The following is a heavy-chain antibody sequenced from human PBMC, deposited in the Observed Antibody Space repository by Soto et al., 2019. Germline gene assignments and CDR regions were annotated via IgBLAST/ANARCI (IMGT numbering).Heavy chain of an antibody. CDR1: GFTISTYH. D-gene: IGHD1-26*01. Sequence: GGSLRLSCAASGFTISTYHLNWVRQAPGKGLEWVSYISTDLRALYYADSVRGRFTISRDNAKNSLYLQMTSLRDEDTGVYYCTRDGRRSYDMDVWGQGTTVTVSS. CDR2: ISTDLRAL. J-gene: IGHJ6*02. V-gene: IGHV3-48*02. CDR3: TRDGRRSYDMDV.